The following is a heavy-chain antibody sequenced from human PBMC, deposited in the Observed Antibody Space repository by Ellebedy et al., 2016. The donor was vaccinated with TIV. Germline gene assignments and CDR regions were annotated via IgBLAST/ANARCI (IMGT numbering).Heavy chain of an antibody. V-gene: IGHV3-21*04. J-gene: IGHJ5*01. CDR3: VKDGRPGYSSGWFVY. CDR2: ISSSSSYI. D-gene: IGHD6-19*01. Sequence: PGGSLRLSCAASGFTFSSYGMHWVRQAPGKGLEWVSSISSSSSYIYYADSVKGRFTISRDNAKNSLYLQMNSLRAEDMALYYCVKDGRPGYSSGWFVYWGQGTLVTVSS. CDR1: GFTFSSYG.